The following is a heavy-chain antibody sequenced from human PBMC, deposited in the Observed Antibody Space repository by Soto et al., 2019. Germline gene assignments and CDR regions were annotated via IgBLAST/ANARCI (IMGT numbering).Heavy chain of an antibody. CDR2: IYRSGVT. D-gene: IGHD6-19*01. Sequence: SETLSLTCSFSGDSSSTSTYSWSWIRQPPGKALEWVGFIYRSGVTSYNPSLKSRVSISLDTSNNQCSLKLGSVTAADTAVYSCAGMPYTIGYWFDLWGAGTLVTVSS. J-gene: IGHJ5*02. CDR1: GDSSSTSTYS. V-gene: IGHV4-30-2*01. CDR3: AGMPYTIGYWFDL.